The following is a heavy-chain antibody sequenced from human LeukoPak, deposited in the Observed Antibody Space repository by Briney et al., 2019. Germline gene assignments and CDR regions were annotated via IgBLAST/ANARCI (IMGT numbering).Heavy chain of an antibody. CDR1: GYTFTSYD. Sequence: ASVKVSCKASGYTFTSYDINWVRQATGQGLEWMGWMNPNSGDTGYAQKFQDRVTMTRDTSIRTAYMELSRLRSGDTAVYYCARSPDILTGENFDFWGQGTLVAVSS. CDR2: MNPNSGDT. J-gene: IGHJ4*02. V-gene: IGHV1-8*01. CDR3: ARSPDILTGENFDF. D-gene: IGHD3-9*01.